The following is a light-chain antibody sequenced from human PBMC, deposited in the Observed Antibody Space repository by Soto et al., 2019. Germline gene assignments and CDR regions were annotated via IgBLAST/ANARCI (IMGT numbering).Light chain of an antibody. CDR1: SSDVGGYNY. V-gene: IGLV2-11*01. CDR2: DVS. CDR3: CSYAGDYF. J-gene: IGLJ1*01. Sequence: QSALAQPRSVSGSPGRSVTISCTGTSSDVGGYNYVSWYQQHPGKAPKLMIYDVSKRPSGVPDRFSGSKSGNTASLTISGLQAEDEADYYFCSYAGDYFFGTGTKLTVL.